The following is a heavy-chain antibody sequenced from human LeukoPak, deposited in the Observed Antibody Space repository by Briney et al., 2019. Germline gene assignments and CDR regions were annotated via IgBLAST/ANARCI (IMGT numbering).Heavy chain of an antibody. J-gene: IGHJ4*02. V-gene: IGHV1-8*01. Sequence: GASVKVSCKASGYTFTSYDINWARQATGQGLQWRGWMNPNSGNTGYAQKFQGRVTMTRNTSISTAYMELSSLRSEDTAVYYCARARASDYGLNYCGQGTLVTVSS. CDR1: GYTFTSYD. CDR3: ARARASDYGLNY. D-gene: IGHD4-17*01. CDR2: MNPNSGNT.